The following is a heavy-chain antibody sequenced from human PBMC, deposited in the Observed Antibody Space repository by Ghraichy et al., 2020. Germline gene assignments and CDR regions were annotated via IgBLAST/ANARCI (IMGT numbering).Heavy chain of an antibody. D-gene: IGHD3-22*01. CDR2: IYHSGST. CDR3: ARAFPPYGSSGLDAFDI. J-gene: IGHJ3*02. Sequence: SETLSLTCAVSGGSIRNGGYSRSWIRQPPGKGLEWIGYIYHSGSTYYNPSIKSRVTITVDRSMNQFSLTLSSVTAADTAVYYCARAFPPYGSSGLDAFDIWGQGRMVTVSS. CDR1: GGSIRNGGYS. V-gene: IGHV4-30-2*01.